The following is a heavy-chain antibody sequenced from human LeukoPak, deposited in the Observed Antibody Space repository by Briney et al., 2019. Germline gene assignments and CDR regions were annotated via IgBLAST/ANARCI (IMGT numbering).Heavy chain of an antibody. J-gene: IGHJ4*02. D-gene: IGHD2-8*02. CDR2: IFPSGGEI. Sequence: GGSLTLSCAASGFTFSTFAMVRVRPPPGKGLEWVSSIFPSGGEIHYADSVRGRFTISRDNSKTTLSLQMNSLRAEDTAIYYCATYRQVLLPFESWGQGTLVTVSS. CDR1: GFTFSTFA. V-gene: IGHV3-23*01. CDR3: ATYRQVLLPFES.